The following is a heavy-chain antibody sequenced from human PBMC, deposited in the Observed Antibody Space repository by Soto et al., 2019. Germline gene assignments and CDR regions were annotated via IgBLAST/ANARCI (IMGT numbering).Heavy chain of an antibody. Sequence: QVQLVQSGAEVKKPGASVKVSCEASGYTFTSYYMHWVRQAPGQGLEWMGIINPSGGNTDYAQKFQGRVSMTRDTSTSTVYMELSSLRSEDTAVYYCARPPRGRSRDAFDIWGQGTMVTVSS. J-gene: IGHJ3*02. V-gene: IGHV1-46*03. CDR3: ARPPRGRSRDAFDI. D-gene: IGHD3-10*01. CDR2: INPSGGNT. CDR1: GYTFTSYY.